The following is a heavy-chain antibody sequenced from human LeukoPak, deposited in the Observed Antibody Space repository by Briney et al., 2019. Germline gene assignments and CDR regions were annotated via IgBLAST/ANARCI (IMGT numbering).Heavy chain of an antibody. D-gene: IGHD5-24*01. J-gene: IGHJ4*02. CDR3: ARDFGWQQFDY. CDR1: GFTFSTSW. CDR2: IKEDGSEK. Sequence: GGSLRLSCAASGFTFSTSWMTWVRQAPGKGPEWVANIKEDGSEKYYVDSVKGRFTISRDNAKNSLYLQMNSLRAEDTAVYYCARDFGWQQFDYWGREPWSPSPQ. V-gene: IGHV3-7*01.